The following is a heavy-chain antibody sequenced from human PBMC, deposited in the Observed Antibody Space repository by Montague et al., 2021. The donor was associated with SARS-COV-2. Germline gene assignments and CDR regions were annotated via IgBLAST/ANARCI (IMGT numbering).Heavy chain of an antibody. J-gene: IGHJ6*02. CDR2: INHSGIT. D-gene: IGHD1-26*01. V-gene: IGHV4-34*01. CDR1: GGSFSSYY. CDR3: ARWELRVATTETYYYFGMAV. Sequence: SETLSLTCAVNGGSFSSYYWSCIRRSPGKGLEWSAEINHSGITNYNPSLKSRVTISVDTSNSQFSLKRSSVTAADTAVYYCARWELRVATTETYYYFGMAVWGQGTTVTVSS.